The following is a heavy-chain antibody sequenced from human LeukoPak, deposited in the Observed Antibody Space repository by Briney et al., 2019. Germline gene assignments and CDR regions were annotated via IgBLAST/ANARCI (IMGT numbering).Heavy chain of an antibody. D-gene: IGHD3-16*01. Sequence: SETLSLTCAVYGGSFSGYYWSWIRQPPGKGLEWIGEINHSGSTNYNPSLGSRVTISVDTSKNQFSLKLSSVTAADTAVYYCARVSNLRRIDYWGQGTLVTVSS. CDR2: INHSGST. J-gene: IGHJ4*02. CDR1: GGSFSGYY. CDR3: ARVSNLRRIDY. V-gene: IGHV4-34*01.